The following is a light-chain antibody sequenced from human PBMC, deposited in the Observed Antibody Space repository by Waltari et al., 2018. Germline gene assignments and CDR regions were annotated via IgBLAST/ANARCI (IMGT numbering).Light chain of an antibody. Sequence: QSALTPPRSVSGSPGQSVTISCTGTSSDLGGYNYVSWYQQHPGKAPKLMIYDVNTRPSGVPDRFSGSKSGNTASLTISGLQAEDEADFYCCSYAGSYILVFGGGTKLTVL. CDR2: DVN. V-gene: IGLV2-11*01. J-gene: IGLJ2*01. CDR3: CSYAGSYILV. CDR1: SSDLGGYNY.